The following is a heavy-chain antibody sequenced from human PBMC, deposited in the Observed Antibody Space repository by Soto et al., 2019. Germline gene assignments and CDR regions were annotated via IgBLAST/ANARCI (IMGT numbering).Heavy chain of an antibody. CDR1: GFTFSSYA. V-gene: IGHV3-30-3*01. J-gene: IGHJ4*02. Sequence: QVQLVESGGGVVQPGRSLRLSCAASGFTFSSYAMHWVRQAPGKGLEWVAVISYDGSNKYYADSVKGRFTISRDNSKNTLYLQMNSLRAEDMAVYYCASRSAYYFDYWGQGTLVTVSS. CDR2: ISYDGSNK. CDR3: ASRSAYYFDY.